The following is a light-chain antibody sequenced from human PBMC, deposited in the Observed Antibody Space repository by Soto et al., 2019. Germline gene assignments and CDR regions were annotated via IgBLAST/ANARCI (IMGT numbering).Light chain of an antibody. CDR3: QQYGSSPLFT. Sequence: EIVLRQSPGTLSLSPGERATLSCRASQSVSSSYLAWYQQKPGQAPRLLIYGASSRATGIPDRFSGSGSGTDFTLTISRLEPVDFAVDYCQQYGSSPLFTFGPGTKVDIK. J-gene: IGKJ3*01. V-gene: IGKV3-20*01. CDR2: GAS. CDR1: QSVSSSY.